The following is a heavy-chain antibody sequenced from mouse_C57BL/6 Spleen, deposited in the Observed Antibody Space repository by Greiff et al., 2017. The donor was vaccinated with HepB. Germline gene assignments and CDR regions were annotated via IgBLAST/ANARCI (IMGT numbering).Heavy chain of an antibody. V-gene: IGHV5-9-1*02. D-gene: IGHD4-1*01. Sequence: EVMLVESGEGLVKPGGSLKLSCAASGFTFSSYAMSWVRQTPEKRLEWVAYISSGGDYIYYADTVKGRFTISRDNARNTLYLQMSSLKSEDTAMYYCTRVGGTGYAMDYWGQGTSVTVSS. CDR1: GFTFSSYA. CDR3: TRVGGTGYAMDY. J-gene: IGHJ4*01. CDR2: ISSGGDYI.